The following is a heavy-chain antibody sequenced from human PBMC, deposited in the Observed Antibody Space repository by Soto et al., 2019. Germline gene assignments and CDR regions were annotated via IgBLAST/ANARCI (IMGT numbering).Heavy chain of an antibody. CDR1: GFTFSSYA. J-gene: IGHJ5*02. Sequence: GGSLRLSCTASGFTFSSYAMSWVRQAPGKGLEWVSAISGNGGSTYYADSVKGRFTISRDKSKSTLYLQMNSLRAEDTAVYYCTKDLWSSSWFGEYNWFDPWGQGTLVTVSS. D-gene: IGHD3-10*01. V-gene: IGHV3-23*01. CDR2: ISGNGGST. CDR3: TKDLWSSSWFGEYNWFDP.